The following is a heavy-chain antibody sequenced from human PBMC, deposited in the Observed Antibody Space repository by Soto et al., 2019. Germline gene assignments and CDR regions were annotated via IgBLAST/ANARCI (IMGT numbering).Heavy chain of an antibody. CDR3: TTDEASGKGYYYGMDV. CDR1: GFTFSNAW. CDR2: IKSKTHGGAI. D-gene: IGHD3-10*01. V-gene: IGHV3-15*01. J-gene: IGHJ6*02. Sequence: EVQLVESGGGLVKPGGSLRLSCAGSGFTFSNAWMSWVRQAPGKGLEWVGRIKSKTHGGAINYAAPVNGRFSILRDDSRNMLYLQMNSLKTEGTAVYYCTTDEASGKGYYYGMDVWGQGTTVTVSS.